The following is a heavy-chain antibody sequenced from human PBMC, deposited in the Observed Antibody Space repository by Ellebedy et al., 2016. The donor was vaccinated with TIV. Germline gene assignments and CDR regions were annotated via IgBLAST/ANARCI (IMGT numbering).Heavy chain of an antibody. CDR3: ARGVPSYTSCYVDY. CDR1: GGSISSGGYS. J-gene: IGHJ4*02. CDR2: IYHSGST. Sequence: MPSETLSLTCAVSGGSISSGGYSWSWIRQPPGKGLEWIGYIYHSGSTYYNPSLKSRVTISVDTSKNQFSLQLSSVTAADTAVYYCARGVPSYTSCYVDYWGQGTLVTVSS. V-gene: IGHV4-30-2*01. D-gene: IGHD2-2*01.